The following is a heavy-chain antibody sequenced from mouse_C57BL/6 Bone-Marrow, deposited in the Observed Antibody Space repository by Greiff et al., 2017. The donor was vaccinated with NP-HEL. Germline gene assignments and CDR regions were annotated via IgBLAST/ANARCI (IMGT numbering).Heavy chain of an antibody. J-gene: IGHJ3*01. CDR3: AREGDLDGSWFAY. V-gene: IGHV1-50*01. D-gene: IGHD2-3*01. CDR1: GYTFTSYW. Sequence: VQLQQSGAELVKPGASVKLSCKASGYTFTSYWMQWVKQRPGQGLEWIGEIDPSDSYTNYNQKFKGKATLTVDTSSSTAYMQLSSLTSEDSAVYYGAREGDLDGSWFAYWGKGTLVTVSA. CDR2: IDPSDSYT.